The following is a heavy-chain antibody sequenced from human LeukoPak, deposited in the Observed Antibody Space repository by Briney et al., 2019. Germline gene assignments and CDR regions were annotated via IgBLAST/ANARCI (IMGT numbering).Heavy chain of an antibody. CDR1: GFPLSNHA. D-gene: IGHD3-10*01. J-gene: IGHJ6*03. CDR3: ARSYASGIHYMDV. V-gene: IGHV3-64*01. CDR2: ISLTGDST. Sequence: GGSLRLSCAASGFPLSNHAMHWVRQGPGKGLEYVSAISLTGDSTYYANSVKGRFTISRDDSKNTLYLQMGSLQTEDMAVYYCARSYASGIHYMDVWGKGSTVTVSS.